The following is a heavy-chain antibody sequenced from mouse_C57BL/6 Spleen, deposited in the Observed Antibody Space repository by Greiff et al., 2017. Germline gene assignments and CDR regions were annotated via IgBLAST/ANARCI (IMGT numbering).Heavy chain of an antibody. V-gene: IGHV5-9-1*02. J-gene: IGHJ2*01. Sequence: EVKLMESGEGLVKPGGSLKLSCAASGFHFSSYAMSWVRQTPEKRLEWVAYISSGGDYIYYADTVKGRFTSSRDNARNTLYLQMSSLKSEDTAMYYCTREGGYFDYWGQGTTRTVSS. CDR2: ISSGGDYI. CDR3: TREGGYFDY. CDR1: GFHFSSYA.